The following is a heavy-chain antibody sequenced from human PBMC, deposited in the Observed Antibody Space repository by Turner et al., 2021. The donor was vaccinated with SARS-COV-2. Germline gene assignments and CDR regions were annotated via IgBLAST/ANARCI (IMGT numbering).Heavy chain of an antibody. J-gene: IGHJ4*01. V-gene: IGHV4-4*07. CDR3: ARHKSKSRDGYNFLDY. D-gene: IGHD5-12*01. Sequence: QVQLQESGPALVNPSQTLSLPCTVSGGSISSYYWRWIRQPAGKGPQWIVRIQTSGNTDDNPSLKSRVTMTLDTTKNKFSLKLNTVTGADTAVYYCARHKSKSRDGYNFLDYWGQGTLVTVSS. CDR2: IQTSGNT. CDR1: GGSISSYY.